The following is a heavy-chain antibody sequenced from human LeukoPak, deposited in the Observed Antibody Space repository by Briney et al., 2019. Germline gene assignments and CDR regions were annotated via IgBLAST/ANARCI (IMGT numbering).Heavy chain of an antibody. J-gene: IGHJ3*02. CDR1: GFTFSSYA. CDR2: ISYDGSNK. CDR3: ARRGIMITFGGVPENAFDI. Sequence: GRSLRLSCAASGFTFSSYAMHWVRQAPGKGLEWVAVISYDGSNKYYADSVKGRFTISRDNSKNTLYLQMNSLRAEDTAVYYCARRGIMITFGGVPENAFDIWGQGTMVTVSS. D-gene: IGHD3-16*01. V-gene: IGHV3-30-3*01.